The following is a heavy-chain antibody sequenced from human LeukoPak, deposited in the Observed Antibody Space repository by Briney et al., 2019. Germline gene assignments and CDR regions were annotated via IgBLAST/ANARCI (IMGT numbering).Heavy chain of an antibody. CDR2: IYYSGST. V-gene: IGHV4-39*07. CDR1: GGSISSSSYY. J-gene: IGHJ4*02. D-gene: IGHD3-9*01. CDR3: ARARIDWLLVFDY. Sequence: SETLSLTCTVSGGSISSSSYYWGWIRQPPGKGLEWIGSIYYSGSTNYNPSLKSRVTISADQSKNQFSLKLNSVTAADTAVYYCARARIDWLLVFDYWGQGTLVTVSS.